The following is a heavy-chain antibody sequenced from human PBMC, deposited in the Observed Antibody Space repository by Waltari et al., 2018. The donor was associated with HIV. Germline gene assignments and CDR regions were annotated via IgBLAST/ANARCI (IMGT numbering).Heavy chain of an antibody. CDR2: IDYGGST. D-gene: IGHD5-12*01. CDR1: GASLSNHF. Sequence: QVQLQQWGAGLLRPSETLSRTCAVYGASLSNHFWSWIRQSPWKGLELIGDIDYGGSTNYNPSLKSRVTISVDTSKNEFSLKVTSVTAADTAVYYCARASVANRYFDVWGQGALVTVSS. J-gene: IGHJ4*02. CDR3: ARASVANRYFDV. V-gene: IGHV4-34*01.